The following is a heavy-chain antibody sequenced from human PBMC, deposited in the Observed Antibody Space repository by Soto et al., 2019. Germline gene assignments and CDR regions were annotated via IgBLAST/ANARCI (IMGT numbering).Heavy chain of an antibody. D-gene: IGHD2-2*01. CDR1: GGSISSYY. Sequence: SETLSLTCTVSGGSISSYYWSWIRQPPWKGLEWIGYIYYSGSTNYNPSLKSRVTISVDTSKNQFSLKLSSVTAADTAVYYCARYIVVVPAAKKGTDAFDIWGQGTMVTVSS. J-gene: IGHJ3*02. CDR3: ARYIVVVPAAKKGTDAFDI. V-gene: IGHV4-59*01. CDR2: IYYSGST.